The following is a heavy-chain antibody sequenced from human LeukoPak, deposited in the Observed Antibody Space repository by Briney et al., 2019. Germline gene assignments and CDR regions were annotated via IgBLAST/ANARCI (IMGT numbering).Heavy chain of an antibody. Sequence: GGSLRLSCAASGFTFSSYEMNWVRQAPGKGLEWVSYISSSGSTIYYADSVKGRFTISRDNAKNSLYLQMNSLRAEDTAVYYCARARGYSGRYHDAFDIWGQGTMVTVSS. D-gene: IGHD1-26*01. CDR1: GFTFSSYE. CDR3: ARARGYSGRYHDAFDI. V-gene: IGHV3-48*03. CDR2: ISSSGSTI. J-gene: IGHJ3*02.